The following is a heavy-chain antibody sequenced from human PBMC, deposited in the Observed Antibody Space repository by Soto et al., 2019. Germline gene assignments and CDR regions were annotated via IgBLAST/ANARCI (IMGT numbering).Heavy chain of an antibody. CDR3: ARRAVVPAARKSYYYYYYMDV. Sequence: SETLSLTCTVSGGSISSSSYYWGWVRQPPGKGLEWIGSIYYSGSTYYNPSLKNRVTISVDTSKNQFSLKLSSVTAADTAVYYCARRAVVPAARKSYYYYYYMDVWGKGTTVTVSS. D-gene: IGHD2-2*01. CDR1: GGSISSSSYY. J-gene: IGHJ6*03. CDR2: IYYSGST. V-gene: IGHV4-39*01.